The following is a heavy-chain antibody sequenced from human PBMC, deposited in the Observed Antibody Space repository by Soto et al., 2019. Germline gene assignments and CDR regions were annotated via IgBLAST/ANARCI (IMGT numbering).Heavy chain of an antibody. J-gene: IGHJ6*01. CDR1: GYSFTSYW. CDR3: ATTYCGGACHSLHRYYYYGMDV. V-gene: IGHV5-51*01. D-gene: IGHD2-21*02. Sequence: PGESLKISGKGSGYSFTSYWIGWVRQMPGKGLEWMGIIYPGDSDTRYSPSFQGQVTISADKSISTAYLQWSSLKASDTAMYYCATTYCGGACHSLHRYYYYGMDVWGQGTTVTVYS. CDR2: IYPGDSDT.